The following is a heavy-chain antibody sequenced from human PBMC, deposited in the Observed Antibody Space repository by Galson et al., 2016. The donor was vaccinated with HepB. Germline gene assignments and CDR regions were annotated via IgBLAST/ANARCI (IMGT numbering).Heavy chain of an antibody. D-gene: IGHD2-8*01. Sequence: SLRLSCAASGFTFRRYRMYWVRQAAGKGLEWVAATSFDESEKYYADSVQGRFTISRDNSKNTLYLQMNSPKPEDTAVYYCALNEHWGQGTLVTVSS. CDR3: ALNEH. CDR1: GFTFRRYR. J-gene: IGHJ1*01. CDR2: TSFDESEK. V-gene: IGHV3-30*03.